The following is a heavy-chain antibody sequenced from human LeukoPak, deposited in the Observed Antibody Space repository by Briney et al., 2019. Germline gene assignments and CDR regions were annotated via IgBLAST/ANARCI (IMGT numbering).Heavy chain of an antibody. D-gene: IGHD1-26*01. CDR3: TTDGNRFDY. CDR1: GLTLRNAG. Sequence: PGGSLRSSCAPPGLTLRNAGMNWFRQAPGKGREGVGRIKSKTDGGTTDYAAPVKGRFTISRDDSKNTLYLQMNSLKTEDTAVYYCTTDGNRFDYWGQGTLVTVSS. CDR2: IKSKTDGGTT. V-gene: IGHV3-15*07. J-gene: IGHJ4*02.